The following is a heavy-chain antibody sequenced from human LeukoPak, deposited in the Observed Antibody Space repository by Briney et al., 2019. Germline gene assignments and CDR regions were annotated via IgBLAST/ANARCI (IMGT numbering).Heavy chain of an antibody. CDR1: GFTFSSYA. Sequence: GGSLRLSCEASGFTFSSYAMSWVRQAPGKGLEWVSGISGSGGNTHYADSVKGRFTISRDNSKNTLFLQMNSLRAEDTAVYYCAKDHHQIYSYGYDYWGQGTLVTVSS. V-gene: IGHV3-23*01. CDR3: AKDHHQIYSYGYDY. J-gene: IGHJ4*02. D-gene: IGHD5-18*01. CDR2: ISGSGGNT.